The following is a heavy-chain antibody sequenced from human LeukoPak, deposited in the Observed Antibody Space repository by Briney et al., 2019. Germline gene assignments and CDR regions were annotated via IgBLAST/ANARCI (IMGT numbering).Heavy chain of an antibody. Sequence: ASVKVSCKASGYTFTSYDINWVRQATGQGLEWMGWISAYNGNTNYEQKLQGRVTMTTDTSTSTAYMELRSLRFDDTAVYYCARATWADIVATKSEYWGQGTLVTVSS. D-gene: IGHD5-12*01. CDR3: ARATWADIVATKSEY. J-gene: IGHJ4*02. CDR2: ISAYNGNT. CDR1: GYTFTSYD. V-gene: IGHV1-18*01.